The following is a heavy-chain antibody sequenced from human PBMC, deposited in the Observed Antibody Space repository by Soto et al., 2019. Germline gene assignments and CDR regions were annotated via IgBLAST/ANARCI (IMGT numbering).Heavy chain of an antibody. D-gene: IGHD4-17*01. CDR2: IYYSGST. V-gene: IGHV4-31*03. CDR3: ARVLDYGDYSWFDP. CDR1: GGSISSGGYY. J-gene: IGHJ5*02. Sequence: PSETLSLTCTVSGGSISSGGYYWSWIRQHPGRGLEWIGYIYYSGSTYYNPSLKSRVTISVDTSKNQFSLKLSSVTAADTAVYYCARVLDYGDYSWFDPWGQGTLVTVSS.